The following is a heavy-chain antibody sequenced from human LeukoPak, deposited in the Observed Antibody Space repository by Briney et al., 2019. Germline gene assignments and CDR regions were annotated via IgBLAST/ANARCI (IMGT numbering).Heavy chain of an antibody. Sequence: ASVKVSCKASGYTFTGYYMHWVRQAPGQGLEWMGWINPNSGGTNYAQKFQGRVTMTRDTSISTAYMELSRLRSDDTAVYYCASYSGSYSFYYYYYYMDVWGKGTTVTVSS. V-gene: IGHV1-2*02. D-gene: IGHD3-10*01. CDR2: INPNSGGT. CDR1: GYTFTGYY. J-gene: IGHJ6*03. CDR3: ASYSGSYSFYYYYYYMDV.